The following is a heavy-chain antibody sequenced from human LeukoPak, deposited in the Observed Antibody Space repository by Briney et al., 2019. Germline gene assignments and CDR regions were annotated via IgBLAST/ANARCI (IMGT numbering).Heavy chain of an antibody. Sequence: TLSLTCTVSGGSISSYYWSWIRQPPGKALEWLARIDWDDDKYYSTSLKTRLTISKDTSKNQVVLTMTNMDPVDTATYYCARIQLPYYYDSSGYLFDYWGQGTLVTVSS. D-gene: IGHD3-22*01. V-gene: IGHV2-70*11. J-gene: IGHJ4*02. CDR3: ARIQLPYYYDSSGYLFDY. CDR2: IDWDDDK. CDR1: GGSISSYYW.